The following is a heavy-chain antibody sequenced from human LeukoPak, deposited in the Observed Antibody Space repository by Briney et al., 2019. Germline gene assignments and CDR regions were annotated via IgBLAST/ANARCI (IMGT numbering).Heavy chain of an antibody. D-gene: IGHD3-22*01. V-gene: IGHV1-46*01. CDR1: GYTFTSYY. CDR2: INPSGGST. Sequence: ASVKVSCTASGYTFTSYYMHWVRQAPGQGLEWMGIINPSGGSTSYAQKFQGRVTMTRDTSTSTVYMELSSLRSEDTAVYYCARPDSSGYSFDYWGQGTLVTVSS. J-gene: IGHJ4*02. CDR3: ARPDSSGYSFDY.